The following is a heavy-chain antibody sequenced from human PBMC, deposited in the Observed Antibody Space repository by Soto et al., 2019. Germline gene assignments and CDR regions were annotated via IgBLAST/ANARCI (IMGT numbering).Heavy chain of an antibody. J-gene: IGHJ4*02. CDR1: GFDFNRYS. D-gene: IGHD2-2*01. Sequence: GGSLRLSCVASGFDFNRYSMNWVRQAPGEGLERISYINSGSTSVFYADSVRGRCTISRDNAKNTLYLKMNSLRAEDTAVYYCTSSTSPDAYWGQGTLVTVSS. V-gene: IGHV3-48*04. CDR3: TSSTSPDAY. CDR2: INSGSTSV.